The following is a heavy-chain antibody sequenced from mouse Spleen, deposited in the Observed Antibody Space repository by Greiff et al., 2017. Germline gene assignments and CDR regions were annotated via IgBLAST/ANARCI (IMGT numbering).Heavy chain of an antibody. V-gene: IGHV3-6*01. CDR1: GYSITSGYY. J-gene: IGHJ2*01. Sequence: ESGPGLVKPSQSLSLTCSVTGYSITSGYYWNWIRQFPGNKLEWMGYISYDGSNNYNPSLKNRISITRDTSKNQFFLKLNSVTTEDTATYYCARGGLRGGFDYWGQGTTLTVSS. D-gene: IGHD2-2*01. CDR2: ISYDGSN. CDR3: ARGGLRGGFDY.